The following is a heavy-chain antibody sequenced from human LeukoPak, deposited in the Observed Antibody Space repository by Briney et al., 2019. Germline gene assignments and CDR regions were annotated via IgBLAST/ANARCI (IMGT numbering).Heavy chain of an antibody. CDR1: GYTFSGYY. CDR2: INPKSGGT. Sequence: ASVKVSCKASGYTFSGYYMHWVRQAPGQGLEWMEWINPKSGGTNYAQKFQGRVTMTRDTSISTVYMELSRLRSDDTAVYNCARGPGLTAILNWFDPWGQGTLVTVSS. CDR3: ARGPGLTAILNWFDP. D-gene: IGHD1-14*01. J-gene: IGHJ5*02. V-gene: IGHV1-2*02.